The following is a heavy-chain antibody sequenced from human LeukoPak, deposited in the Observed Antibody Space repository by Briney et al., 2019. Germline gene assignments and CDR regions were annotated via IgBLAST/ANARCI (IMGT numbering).Heavy chain of an antibody. CDR1: GGTFSSYA. V-gene: IGHV1-69*13. D-gene: IGHD1-26*01. CDR2: IIPIFGTA. CDR3: ARGSTGIVGATPSPFDY. Sequence: GASVKVSCKASGGTFSSYAISWVRQAPGQGLEWMGGIIPIFGTANYAQKFQGRITITADESTSTAYMELSSLRSEDTAVYYCARGSTGIVGATPSPFDYWGQGTLVTVSS. J-gene: IGHJ4*02.